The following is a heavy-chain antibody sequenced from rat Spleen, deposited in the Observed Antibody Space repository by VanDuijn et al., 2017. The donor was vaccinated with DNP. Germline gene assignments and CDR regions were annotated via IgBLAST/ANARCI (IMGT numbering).Heavy chain of an antibody. CDR2: ITNTGDNP. J-gene: IGHJ2*01. Sequence: EVQLVESGGGPVQPGRSLKLSCVASGFIFSNYWMTWIRQAHGKGLEGVTYITNTGDNPYYSDSVKGRFSISRDNAKSTLYLQMDSLRSEDTATYYCATLGYVMDAWGQGVMVTVSS. V-gene: IGHV5-31*01. D-gene: IGHD2-3*01. CDR3: ATLGYVMDA. CDR1: GFIFSNYW.